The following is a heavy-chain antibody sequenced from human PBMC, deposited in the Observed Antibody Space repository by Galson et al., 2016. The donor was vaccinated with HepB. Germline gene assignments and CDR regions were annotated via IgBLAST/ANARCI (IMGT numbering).Heavy chain of an antibody. V-gene: IGHV4-34*01. CDR3: ARGRGNFWGGLDY. D-gene: IGHD3-3*01. CDR1: GGSFRGYY. J-gene: IGHJ4*02. Sequence: ETLSLTCGVSGGSFRGYYWSWIRQNPGAGPEWIGEINHDGGTNYNQSLGSRITLSLDTSKNQFSLNLTAVTAADTAVYYCARGRGNFWGGLDYWGQGALVTVSS. CDR2: INHDGGT.